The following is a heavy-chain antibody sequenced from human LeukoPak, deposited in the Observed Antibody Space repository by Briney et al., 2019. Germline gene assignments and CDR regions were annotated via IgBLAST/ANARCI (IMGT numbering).Heavy chain of an antibody. D-gene: IGHD3-22*01. CDR1: DFTVSSNY. V-gene: IGHV3-53*01. CDR3: ARDRRGDSSGYLYYFDY. Sequence: GGSLRLSCAVSDFTVSSNYMSWVRQAPGKGLEWVSVIYGGGSTYYADSVKGRFTISRDNSKNTLYLQMNSLRAEDTAVYYCARDRRGDSSGYLYYFDYWGQGTLVTVSS. CDR2: IYGGGST. J-gene: IGHJ4*02.